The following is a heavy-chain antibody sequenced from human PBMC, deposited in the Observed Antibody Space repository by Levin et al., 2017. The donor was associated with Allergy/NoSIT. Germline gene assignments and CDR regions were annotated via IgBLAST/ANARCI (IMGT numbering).Heavy chain of an antibody. D-gene: IGHD2-21*01. CDR3: SRLAPNGKGLPFDY. CDR2: ITSKVYGGTT. Sequence: QTLSLTCATSGFTFGVYAMSWFRQAPGKGLEWIGFITSKVYGGTTEYAASVKGRFTISRDDSKSIAYLQMNSLKTEDTALYYCSRLAPNGKGLPFDYWGQGTLVTVSS. CDR1: GFTFGVYA. J-gene: IGHJ4*02. V-gene: IGHV3-49*03.